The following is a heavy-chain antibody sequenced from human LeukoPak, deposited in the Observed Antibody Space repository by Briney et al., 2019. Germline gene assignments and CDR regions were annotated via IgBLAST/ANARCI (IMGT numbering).Heavy chain of an antibody. CDR3: TRSTSFLNWVDP. V-gene: IGHV4-59*01. Sequence: PSETLSLTCTVSGGSISSYYGSWMRQPPGKGLEWIGCIFYSGSTNYNPSLKSRVTISVDTSKNQFSLKLSSVTAADTAVYYCTRSTSFLNWVDPWGQGTLVTVSS. D-gene: IGHD2-2*01. J-gene: IGHJ5*02. CDR1: GGSISSYY. CDR2: IFYSGST.